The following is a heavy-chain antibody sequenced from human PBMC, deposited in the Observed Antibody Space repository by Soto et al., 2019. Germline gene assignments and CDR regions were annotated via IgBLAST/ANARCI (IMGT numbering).Heavy chain of an antibody. CDR2: ISYDGSNK. CDR3: AKDWFDP. J-gene: IGHJ5*02. Sequence: QVQLVESGGGVVQPGRSLRLSCAASGFTFSSYGMHWVRQAPGKGLEWVAVISYDGSNKYYADSVKGRFTISRDNSKNTLYLQMNSLRAEDTAVYYCAKDWFDPRGQGTLVTVSS. CDR1: GFTFSSYG. V-gene: IGHV3-30*18.